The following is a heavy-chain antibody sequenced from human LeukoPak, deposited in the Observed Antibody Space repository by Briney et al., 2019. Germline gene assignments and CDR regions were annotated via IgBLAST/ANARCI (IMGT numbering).Heavy chain of an antibody. CDR1: GFNFSNYG. Sequence: PGGSLRLSCAASGFNFSNYGIHWVRQAPGKGLEWVAVISYDGDVEFYADSVKGRFTISRDNSKNTLYLQMNSLRGEDTAVYYCAKRFNLGVASNNGMDVWGQGTTVIVSS. V-gene: IGHV3-30*18. CDR2: ISYDGDVE. J-gene: IGHJ6*02. CDR3: AKRFNLGVASNNGMDV. D-gene: IGHD7-27*01.